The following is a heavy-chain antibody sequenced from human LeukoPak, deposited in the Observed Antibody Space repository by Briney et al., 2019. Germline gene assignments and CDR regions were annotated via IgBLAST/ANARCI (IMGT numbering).Heavy chain of an antibody. CDR2: IYWNDDQ. Sequence: SGPTLVNPTQTLTLTCSFSGFSLPTSGVGVAWIRQPPGKAPEWLALIYWNDDQRYRPSLKNRLTITKDTSENQVVLTMTDVDPVDTATYYCAHIPPYYYDATAFPWYFDLWGRGTLVTDSS. D-gene: IGHD3-22*01. V-gene: IGHV2-5*01. CDR1: GFSLPTSGVG. CDR3: AHIPPYYYDATAFPWYFDL. J-gene: IGHJ2*01.